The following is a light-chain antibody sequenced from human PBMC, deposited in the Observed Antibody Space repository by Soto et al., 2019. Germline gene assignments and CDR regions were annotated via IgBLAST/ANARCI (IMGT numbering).Light chain of an antibody. CDR1: TSNLGSNF. V-gene: IGLV1-47*01. J-gene: IGLJ3*02. CDR2: RND. Sequence: QSVLTQPPSASGTPGQRVTISCSGSTSNLGSNFIYWYQQLPGAAPKLLISRNDERPSGVPDRFSSSKSGTSASLAISGLRSEDEADYHCAAWDDSLSAVVFGGGTKLTVL. CDR3: AAWDDSLSAVV.